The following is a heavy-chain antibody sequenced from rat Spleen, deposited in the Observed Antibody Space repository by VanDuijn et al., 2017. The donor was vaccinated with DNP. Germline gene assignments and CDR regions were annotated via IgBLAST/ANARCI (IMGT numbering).Heavy chain of an antibody. V-gene: IGHV1-43*01. CDR1: GYTFTSYY. D-gene: IGHD1-4*01. J-gene: IGHJ1*01. Sequence: QVQLQQSGAELAKPGSSVKISCKASGYTFTSYYISWIKQTTGQGLEYIGYIYTGSGGTNYNEKFKGKATLTADKSSSTAFMQLNSLTPDDSAVYYCARRRLPYWYFDFWGPGTMVTVSS. CDR2: IYTGSGGT. CDR3: ARRRLPYWYFDF.